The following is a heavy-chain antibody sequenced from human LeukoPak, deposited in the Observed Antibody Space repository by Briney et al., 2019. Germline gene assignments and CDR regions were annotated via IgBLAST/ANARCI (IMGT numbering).Heavy chain of an antibody. J-gene: IGHJ4*02. CDR1: GDNFIRYT. CDR2: IIPIFGTA. D-gene: IGHD6-19*01. CDR3: ARELSIAVAGYFDY. Sequence: ASVKVSCKASGDNFIRYTVTWVRLAPGQGLEWMGGIIPIFGTANYAQQFQGRVTITADESTSTAYMELSSLRSEDTAVYYCARELSIAVAGYFDYWGQGTLVTVSS. V-gene: IGHV1-69*13.